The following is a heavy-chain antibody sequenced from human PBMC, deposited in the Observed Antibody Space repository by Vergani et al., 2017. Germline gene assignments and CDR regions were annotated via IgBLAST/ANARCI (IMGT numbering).Heavy chain of an antibody. CDR3: ARDLADLWSGYYTGGGMDV. V-gene: IGHV3-33*01. Sequence: QVQLVESGGGVVQPGRSLRLSCAASGFTFSSYGMHWVRQAPGKGLEWVAVIWYDGSNKYYADSVKGRFTISRDNSKNTLYLQMNSLRAEDTAVYYCARDLADLWSGYYTGGGMDVWGQGTTVTVSS. CDR2: IWYDGSNK. CDR1: GFTFSSYG. J-gene: IGHJ6*02. D-gene: IGHD3-3*01.